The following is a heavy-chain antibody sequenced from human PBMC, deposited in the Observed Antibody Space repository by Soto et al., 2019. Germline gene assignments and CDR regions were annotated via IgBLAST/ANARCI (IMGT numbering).Heavy chain of an antibody. D-gene: IGHD6-13*01. Sequence: SKTLSLTCAVSGGSISSSNWWSWVRQPPGKGLEWIGEIYHSGSTNYNPSLKSRVTISVDKSKNQFSLKLSSVTAADTAVYYCATSYSRIAAAGLFDYWGQRTPVTVSS. J-gene: IGHJ4*02. V-gene: IGHV4-4*02. CDR2: IYHSGST. CDR1: GGSISSSNW. CDR3: ATSYSRIAAAGLFDY.